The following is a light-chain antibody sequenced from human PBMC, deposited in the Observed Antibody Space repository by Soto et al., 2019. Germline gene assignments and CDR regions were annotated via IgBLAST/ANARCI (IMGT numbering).Light chain of an antibody. CDR2: VGTGGIGG. Sequence: QPVLNPPPSALASLGGSVTLTFTLGSGYRDYKVEFYHQGPGKGPLFVMRVGTGGIGGSKGDGIPDRFSVLGSGLNRYLTIKNILEEDESDYHCGADHGSGSKFVPYVLGNGTKVTVL. CDR3: GADHGSGSKFVPYV. V-gene: IGLV9-49*01. CDR1: SGYRDYK. J-gene: IGLJ1*01.